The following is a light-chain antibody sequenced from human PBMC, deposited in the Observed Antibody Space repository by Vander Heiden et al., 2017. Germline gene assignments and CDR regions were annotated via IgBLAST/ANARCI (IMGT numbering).Light chain of an antibody. J-gene: IGKJ1*01. CDR3: QQYYSTPWT. Sequence: DLVMTQSPDSLAASLGDGATINCQSSQRVLYSSNNENYLAWYQQKPGQPPKLLIYWASTRESGVPDRFSGSGSGTDFTLTISILQAEDVAVYYCQQYYSTPWTFGQGTKVEIK. CDR2: WAS. V-gene: IGKV4-1*01. CDR1: QRVLYSSNNENY.